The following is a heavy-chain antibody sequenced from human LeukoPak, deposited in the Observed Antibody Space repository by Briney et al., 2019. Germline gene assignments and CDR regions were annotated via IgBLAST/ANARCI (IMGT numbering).Heavy chain of an antibody. V-gene: IGHV1-24*01. J-gene: IGHJ3*02. CDR3: ARVPFSDGSCPRERAFEI. D-gene: IGHD2-15*01. CDR1: GYTLNELS. CDR2: FDPEDGET. Sequence: PSVKVSCKVSGYTLNELSMHGVPQAPGKGLEWMGGFDPEDGETIYAQKFQGRVTMTEDTSTDTAYMELSSLRSEDTAVYYCARVPFSDGSCPRERAFEISGQGTMVTVSS.